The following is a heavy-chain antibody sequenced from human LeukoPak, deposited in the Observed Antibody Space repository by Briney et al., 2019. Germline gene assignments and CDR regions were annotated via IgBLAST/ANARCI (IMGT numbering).Heavy chain of an antibody. D-gene: IGHD5-18*01. J-gene: IGHJ4*02. CDR1: GFTFGSHA. Sequence: GGSLRLSCEASGFTFGSHAMYWVRQAPGKGLEWVAGVFGSGGSPHYADSVKGRFTISRDNSRNTVYLQINSLRADDTAVYYCGKTTVGYSSGQKPAWPVDYWGQGTLVTVSS. CDR3: GKTTVGYSSGQKPAWPVDY. CDR2: VFGSGGSP. V-gene: IGHV3-23*01.